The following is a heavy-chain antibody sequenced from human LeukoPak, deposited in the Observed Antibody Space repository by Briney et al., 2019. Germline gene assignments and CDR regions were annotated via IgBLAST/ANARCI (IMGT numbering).Heavy chain of an antibody. CDR1: GGSISSRSYY. CDR2: IYNSGST. J-gene: IGHJ5*02. Sequence: SETLSLTCTVSGGSISSRSYYWGWIRQSPGKGLEWIGSIYNSGSTYYNPSLKSRVTISIDTSKNQFSLKLSSVTAADTAVYYCAREYRSSWYLNWFDPWGQGTLVTVSS. CDR3: AREYRSSWYLNWFDP. V-gene: IGHV4-39*07. D-gene: IGHD6-13*01.